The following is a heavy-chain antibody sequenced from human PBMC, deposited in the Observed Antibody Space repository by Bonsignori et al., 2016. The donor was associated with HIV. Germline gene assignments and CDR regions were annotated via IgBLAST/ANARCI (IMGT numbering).Heavy chain of an antibody. Sequence: PGKGLEWIGSIYHSGSTYYNPSLKSRVTISVDTSKNQFSLKLSSVTAADTAVYYCARRSSYYYYYMDVWGKGTTVTVSS. J-gene: IGHJ6*03. CDR2: IYHSGST. V-gene: IGHV4-38-2*01. CDR3: ARRSSYYYYYMDV. D-gene: IGHD1-26*01.